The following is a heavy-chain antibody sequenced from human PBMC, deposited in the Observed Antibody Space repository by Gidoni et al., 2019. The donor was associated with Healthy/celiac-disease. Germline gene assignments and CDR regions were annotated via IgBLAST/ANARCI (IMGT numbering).Heavy chain of an antibody. Sequence: EVQLVQSGAEVKKPGESLKISCKGSGYSFPSSWIVWVRQMPGKGLEWMGIIYPGDSDTRYSPSFQGQVTISADKSISIAYLQWSSLKASDTAMYYCASTGGKGVVVAATPVFAFDIWGQGTMVTVSS. V-gene: IGHV5-51*01. CDR1: GYSFPSSW. CDR3: ASTGGKGVVVAATPVFAFDI. CDR2: IYPGDSDT. J-gene: IGHJ3*02. D-gene: IGHD2-15*01.